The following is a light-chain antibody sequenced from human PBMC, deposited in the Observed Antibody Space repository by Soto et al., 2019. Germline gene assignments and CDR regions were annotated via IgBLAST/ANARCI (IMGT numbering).Light chain of an antibody. CDR3: SSYTTSSTVV. Sequence: QSVLTQPASVSGSPGQSITISCTGTSSDVGAYNSVSWYQQHTGKAPKLMIYDVSNRPSGVSNRFSGSKSVNTASLTISGLQAEDEADYYYSSYTTSSTVVFGGGTKVTVL. J-gene: IGLJ2*01. CDR2: DVS. CDR1: SSDVGAYNS. V-gene: IGLV2-14*03.